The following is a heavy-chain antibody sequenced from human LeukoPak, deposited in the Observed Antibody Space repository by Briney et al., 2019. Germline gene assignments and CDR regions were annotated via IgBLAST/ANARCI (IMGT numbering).Heavy chain of an antibody. D-gene: IGHD3-10*01. CDR3: ARVYGPGGYYYYGMDV. J-gene: IGHJ6*02. CDR1: GFTFSSYG. CDR2: IRYDGSNK. V-gene: IGHV3-30*02. Sequence: GGSLRLSCAASGFTFSSYGMHWVRQAPGKGLEWVAFIRYDGSNKYYADSVKGRFTISRDNSKNTLYLQMNSLRAEDTAVYYCARVYGPGGYYYYGMDVRGQGTTVTVSS.